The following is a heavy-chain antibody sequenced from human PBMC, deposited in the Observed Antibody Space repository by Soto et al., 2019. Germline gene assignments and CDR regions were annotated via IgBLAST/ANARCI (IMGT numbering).Heavy chain of an antibody. CDR1: GYTFTSYG. CDR3: ARDVWLLWFGELPYYYYGMDV. Sequence: QVQLVQSGAEVKKPGASVKVSCKASGYTFTSYGISWVRQAPGQGLEWMGWISACNGNTNYAQKLQGRVTMTTDTSTSTAYMELRSLRSDDTAVYYCARDVWLLWFGELPYYYYGMDVWGQGTTVTVSS. V-gene: IGHV1-18*01. J-gene: IGHJ6*02. CDR2: ISACNGNT. D-gene: IGHD3-10*01.